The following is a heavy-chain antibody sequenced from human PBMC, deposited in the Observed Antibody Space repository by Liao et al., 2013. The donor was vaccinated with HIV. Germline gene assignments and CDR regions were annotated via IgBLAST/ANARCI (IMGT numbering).Heavy chain of an antibody. D-gene: IGHD3-10*01. CDR1: GGSISTFC. V-gene: IGHV4-59*10. Sequence: QVQLQQWGAGLVKSSETLSLTCAVYGGSISTFCSTWIRHPAGKGLEWIGRVCSDGTHQLQSPPSRVDLPMSIDTSKNQISLKLSSVTAADTALYYCAKYLGSDGFDPWGQGTLVTVSS. J-gene: IGHJ5*02. CDR3: AKYLGSDGFDP. CDR2: VCSDGTH.